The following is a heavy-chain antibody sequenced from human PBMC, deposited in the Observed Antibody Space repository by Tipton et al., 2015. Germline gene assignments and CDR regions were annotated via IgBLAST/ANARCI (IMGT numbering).Heavy chain of an antibody. J-gene: IGHJ6*02. CDR3: VRGGNSYGFHYYSMDV. V-gene: IGHV3-21*01. CDR2: ISRSGTCI. Sequence: SLRLSCAASGFIFSSHSMNWVRQAPGKGLEWVSSISRSGTCIYYADSVKGRFTISRDNAKNSLYLQMNSLRAKDTAVYYCVRGGNSYGFHYYSMDVWGQGSTVTVSS. D-gene: IGHD5-18*01. CDR1: GFIFSSHS.